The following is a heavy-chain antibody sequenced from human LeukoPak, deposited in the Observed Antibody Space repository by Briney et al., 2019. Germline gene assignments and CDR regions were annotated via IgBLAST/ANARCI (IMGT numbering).Heavy chain of an antibody. V-gene: IGHV3-15*05. D-gene: IGHD3-10*02. CDR2: IKSKTDGETT. Sequence: GGSLRLSCAASGFTFSNAWMSGVRKAPGKGLEWVGRIKSKTDGETTDYAAAVKGRFTNSRDNSKNTQLLQMNSLKTEETAVYYCTTVFGEVFLIDYWGQGTLVTVSS. J-gene: IGHJ4*02. CDR3: TTVFGEVFLIDY. CDR1: GFTFSNAW.